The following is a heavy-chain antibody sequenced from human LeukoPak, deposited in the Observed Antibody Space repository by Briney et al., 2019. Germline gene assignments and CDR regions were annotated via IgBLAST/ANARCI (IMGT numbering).Heavy chain of an antibody. Sequence: SETLSLTCAVYGRSFSGYYWSWIRQPPGKGLEWIGEINHSGSTNYNPSLKSRVTISVDTSKNQFSLKLSSVTAADTAVYYCASLSEIDAFDIWGQGTMVTVSS. J-gene: IGHJ3*02. CDR1: GRSFSGYY. V-gene: IGHV4-34*01. CDR2: INHSGST. CDR3: ASLSEIDAFDI. D-gene: IGHD5-24*01.